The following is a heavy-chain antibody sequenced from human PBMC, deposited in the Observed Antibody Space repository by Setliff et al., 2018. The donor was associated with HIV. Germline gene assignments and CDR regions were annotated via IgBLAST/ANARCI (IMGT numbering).Heavy chain of an antibody. CDR3: ASDRRHSSSPGSFDP. Sequence: SVKVSCKASGGTFSSYAISWVRQAPRQGLEWMGGIIPILGIANYAQKFQGRVTITADKSTSTAYMELSSLRSEDTAVYYCASDRRHSSSPGSFDPWGQGTLVTVSS. J-gene: IGHJ5*02. CDR2: IIPILGIA. D-gene: IGHD6-6*01. CDR1: GGTFSSYA. V-gene: IGHV1-69*10.